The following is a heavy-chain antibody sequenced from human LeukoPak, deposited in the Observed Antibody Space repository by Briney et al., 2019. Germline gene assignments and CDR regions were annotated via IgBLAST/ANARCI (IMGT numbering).Heavy chain of an antibody. CDR1: GFTFSSYS. Sequence: PGGSLRLSCAASGFTFSSYSMNWVRQAPGKGLEWVAYISSSGSIIYYADSVKGRFTISRDNSKNTLYLQMNSLRAEDTAVYYCAKDPYYYGSGSTWGQGTLVTVSS. J-gene: IGHJ4*02. V-gene: IGHV3-48*01. CDR2: ISSSGSII. CDR3: AKDPYYYGSGST. D-gene: IGHD3-10*01.